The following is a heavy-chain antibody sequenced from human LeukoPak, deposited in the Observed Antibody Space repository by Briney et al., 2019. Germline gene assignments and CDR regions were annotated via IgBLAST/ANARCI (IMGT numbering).Heavy chain of an antibody. CDR1: GSIFTSYW. CDR3: ARLAFCTNAVCFSNYYYAMDV. Sequence: GESLKISCKGSGSIFTSYWICWVRQLPQKGLGWRGIISSDDSDTKYSPYFQGQVTISADKSISTAYLQWSSLKASDTAMYYCARLAFCTNAVCFSNYYYAMDVWGRGTTVTVSS. V-gene: IGHV5-51*01. J-gene: IGHJ6*03. D-gene: IGHD2-8*01. CDR2: ISSDDSDT.